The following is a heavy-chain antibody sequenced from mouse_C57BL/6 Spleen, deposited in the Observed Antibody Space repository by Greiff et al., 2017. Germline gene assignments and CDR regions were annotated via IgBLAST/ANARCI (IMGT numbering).Heavy chain of an antibody. V-gene: IGHV3-6*01. CDR3: ARESSGLFAY. CDR1: GYSITSGYY. CDR2: ISYDGSN. D-gene: IGHD3-2*02. Sequence: DVNLQESGPGLVKPSQSLSLTCSVTGYSITSGYYWNWIRQFPGNKLEWMGYISYDGSNNYNPSLKNRISITRDTSKNQFFLKLNSVTTEDTATYYCARESSGLFAYWGQGTLVTVSA. J-gene: IGHJ3*01.